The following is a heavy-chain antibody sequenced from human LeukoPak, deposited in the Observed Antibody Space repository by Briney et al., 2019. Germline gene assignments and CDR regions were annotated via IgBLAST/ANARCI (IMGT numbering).Heavy chain of an antibody. D-gene: IGHD6-19*01. CDR2: IKADGSEK. V-gene: IGHV3-7*05. CDR1: GFSFSGHW. Sequence: GASLRLSCAASGFSFSGHWMNWVRQPPGKGLEWVANIKADGSEKYYVDSVKGRFTISRDVAKRTVDLQMDNLRAEDTAIYYCAYRSNFEYWGQGALVTVSS. J-gene: IGHJ4*02. CDR3: AYRSNFEY.